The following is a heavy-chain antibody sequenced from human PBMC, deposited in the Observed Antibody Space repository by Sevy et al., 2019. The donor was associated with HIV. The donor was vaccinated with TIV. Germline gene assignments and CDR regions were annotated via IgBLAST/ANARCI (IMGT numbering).Heavy chain of an antibody. CDR3: TTRYYYDSSGYYAPVDY. J-gene: IGHJ4*02. D-gene: IGHD3-22*01. Sequence: GGSLRLSCAASVFTFSNAWKSWVRQAPGKGLEWVGRIKSKTDGGTTDYAAPVKGRFTISRDDSKNTLYLQMNSLKTEDTAVYYCTTRYYYDSSGYYAPVDYWGQGTLVTVSS. V-gene: IGHV3-15*01. CDR2: IKSKTDGGTT. CDR1: VFTFSNAW.